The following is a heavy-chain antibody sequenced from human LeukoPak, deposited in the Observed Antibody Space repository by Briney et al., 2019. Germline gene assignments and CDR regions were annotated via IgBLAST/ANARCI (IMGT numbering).Heavy chain of an antibody. CDR2: ISYGGST. J-gene: IGHJ4*02. D-gene: IGHD6-19*01. CDR3: ARGGGIAVAGTFILDY. Sequence: PSETLSLTCSVSGDSFSSNDYFWAWLRQPPGKGLEWIGSISYGGSTYYNPSLKSRGTISVDTSRKQFSLKLSSVTAAADTTVYYGARGGGIAVAGTFILDYWGRGTLVTVSS. CDR1: GDSFSSNDYF. V-gene: IGHV4-39*01.